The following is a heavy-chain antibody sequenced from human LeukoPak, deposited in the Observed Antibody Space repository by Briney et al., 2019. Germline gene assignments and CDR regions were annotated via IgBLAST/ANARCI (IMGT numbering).Heavy chain of an antibody. CDR3: ALAPNSNWFDF. V-gene: IGHV4-59*08. CDR1: GDSTSNFY. J-gene: IGHJ5*01. Sequence: SETLSLTCSVSGDSTSNFYWNWLRQSPGKGLEWIGNIHYSGSSNYNPSLKSRVTISIDTSRRQFFLKLSSVTAADTAVYYCALAPNSNWFDFWGQGTLVTVFS. CDR2: IHYSGSS.